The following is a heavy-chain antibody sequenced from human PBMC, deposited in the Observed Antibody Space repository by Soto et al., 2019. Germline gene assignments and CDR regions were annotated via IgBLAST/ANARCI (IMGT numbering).Heavy chain of an antibody. D-gene: IGHD5-12*01. CDR2: INAGNGNT. CDR1: GYTFTSYA. CDR3: ARDSSGYDSRYYYYYMDV. J-gene: IGHJ6*03. V-gene: IGHV1-3*01. Sequence: ASVKVSCEASGYTFTSYAMHWVRQAPGQRLEWMGWINAGNGNTKYSQKFQGRVTITRDTSASTAYMELSSLRSEDTAVYYCARDSSGYDSRYYYYYMDVWGKGTTVTVSS.